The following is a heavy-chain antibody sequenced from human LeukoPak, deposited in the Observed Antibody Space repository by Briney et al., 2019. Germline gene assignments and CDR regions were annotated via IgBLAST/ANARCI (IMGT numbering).Heavy chain of an antibody. CDR1: SGSISSSTYY. CDR2: IYYTGST. CDR3: ARSGYYYDSSGYYHTHYYYYYYMDV. Sequence: PSETLSLTCTVSSGSISSSTYYWGWIRQPPGKGLEWIGTIYYTGSTYYNPSLKSRVTISVDTSKNQFSLKLSSVTAADTAVYYCARSGYYYDSSGYYHTHYYYYYYMDVWGKGTTVTVSS. J-gene: IGHJ6*03. V-gene: IGHV4-39*07. D-gene: IGHD3-22*01.